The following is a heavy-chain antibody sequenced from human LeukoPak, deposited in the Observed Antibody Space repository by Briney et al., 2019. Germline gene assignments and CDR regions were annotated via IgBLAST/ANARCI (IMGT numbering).Heavy chain of an antibody. V-gene: IGHV3-73*01. CDR1: GFTFSGPA. Sequence: PGGSLRLSCAASGFTFSGPAMHWVRQASGKGLEWVGRIRSKANSYATAYAASVKGRFTISRDDSKNTAYLQMNSLKTEDTAVYYCTGPIVGARGGFDYWGQGTLVTVSS. J-gene: IGHJ4*02. CDR3: TGPIVGARGGFDY. CDR2: IRSKANSYAT. D-gene: IGHD1-26*01.